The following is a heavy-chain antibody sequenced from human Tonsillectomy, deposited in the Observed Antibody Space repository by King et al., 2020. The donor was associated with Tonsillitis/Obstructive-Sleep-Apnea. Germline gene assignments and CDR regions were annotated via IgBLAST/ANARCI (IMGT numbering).Heavy chain of an antibody. D-gene: IGHD6-6*01. CDR1: GGSFSGYY. CDR2: INRGGST. CDR3: ARVGGLSSSSASDAFDV. Sequence: VQLQQWGAGLLKLSETLSLTCAVYGGSFSGYYWTWIRQPPGKGLEWIGEINRGGSTNPNPSLKSRVTISVDTSKNQFSLMMRSVTAADTAVYYCARVGGLSSSSASDAFDVWGLGTMVTVSS. V-gene: IGHV4-34*01. J-gene: IGHJ3*01.